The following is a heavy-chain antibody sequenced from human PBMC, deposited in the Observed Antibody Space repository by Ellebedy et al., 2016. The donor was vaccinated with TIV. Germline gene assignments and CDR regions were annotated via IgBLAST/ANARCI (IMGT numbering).Heavy chain of an antibody. D-gene: IGHD3-10*01. Sequence: GESLKISCAASGFSFSTYWMHWVRQAPGKGLVWVARIRGDEDGTSYADSVKGRFALSLDNAKNTLYMQMNSLTAEDTAVYYCARDVDATGSTGAGPESWGQGTLVIVSS. V-gene: IGHV3-74*01. CDR3: ARDVDATGSTGAGPES. CDR2: IRGDEDGT. J-gene: IGHJ5*02. CDR1: GFSFSTYW.